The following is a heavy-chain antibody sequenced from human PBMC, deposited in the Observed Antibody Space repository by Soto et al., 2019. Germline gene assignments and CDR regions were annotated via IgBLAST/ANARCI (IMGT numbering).Heavy chain of an antibody. J-gene: IGHJ3*02. D-gene: IGHD3-10*01. Sequence: EVQLVESGGGLIQPGGSLRLSCAASGFTVSSNYMSWVRQAPGKGLEWVSVIYSGGSTYYADSVKGRFTISRDNSKNTLYLQMNSLRAEDKAVYYCARDRPGLRGVIEGAFDIWGQGTMVTVSS. CDR2: IYSGGST. CDR1: GFTVSSNY. V-gene: IGHV3-53*01. CDR3: ARDRPGLRGVIEGAFDI.